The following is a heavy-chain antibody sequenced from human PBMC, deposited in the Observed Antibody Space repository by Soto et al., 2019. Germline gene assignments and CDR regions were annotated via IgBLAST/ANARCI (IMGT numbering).Heavy chain of an antibody. D-gene: IGHD6-19*01. Sequence: GGSLRLSCETSGFSFKTFWLNWVRQAPGRGLEWVANINQDGSEKNYVDSVKGRFTISRDNAKNSLYLQMNSLRDEDTAVYYCARDHDSSGWYDAFDIWGQGTMVTVS. V-gene: IGHV3-7*01. J-gene: IGHJ3*02. CDR1: GFSFKTFW. CDR2: INQDGSEK. CDR3: ARDHDSSGWYDAFDI.